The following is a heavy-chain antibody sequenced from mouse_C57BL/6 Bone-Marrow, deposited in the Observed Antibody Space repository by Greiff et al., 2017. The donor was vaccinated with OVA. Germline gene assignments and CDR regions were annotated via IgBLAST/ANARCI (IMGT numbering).Heavy chain of an antibody. J-gene: IGHJ1*03. D-gene: IGHD2-1*01. CDR1: GYAFTNYL. CDR3: ARWGIYYGNWGYFDV. V-gene: IGHV1-54*01. CDR2: INPGSGGT. Sequence: QVQLQQSGAELVRPGTSVKVSCKASGYAFTNYLIEWVKQRPGQGLEWIGVINPGSGGTNYNEKFKGKATLTADKSSSTAYLQLSSLTSEDSAVYFCARWGIYYGNWGYFDVWGTGTTVTVSS.